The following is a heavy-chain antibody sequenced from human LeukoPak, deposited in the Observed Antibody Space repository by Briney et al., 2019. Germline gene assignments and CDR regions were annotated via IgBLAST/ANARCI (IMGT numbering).Heavy chain of an antibody. V-gene: IGHV4-59*08. CDR2: IYYSGST. D-gene: IGHD1-26*01. CDR3: ARQGTSIVGATIDY. Sequence: SETLSLTCTVSGGSISSYYWSWIRQPPGKGLEWIGYIYYSGSTNYNPSLKSRVTISVDTSKNQFSLKLTSVTAADTALYYCARQGTSIVGATIDYWGQGTLVTVSS. J-gene: IGHJ4*02. CDR1: GGSISSYY.